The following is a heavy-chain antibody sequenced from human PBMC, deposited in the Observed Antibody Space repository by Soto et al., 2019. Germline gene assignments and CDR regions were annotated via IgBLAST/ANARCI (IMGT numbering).Heavy chain of an antibody. V-gene: IGHV3-33*01. J-gene: IGHJ3*02. CDR1: GFTFSSYG. CDR2: IWYDGSNK. CDR3: ARDRSAVAQTVAFDI. Sequence: GGSLRLSCAASGFTFSSYGMHWVRQAPGKGLEWVAVIWYDGSNKYYADSVKGRFTISRDNSKNTLYLQMNSLRAEDTAVYYCARDRSAVAQTVAFDIWGQGTMVTV. D-gene: IGHD6-19*01.